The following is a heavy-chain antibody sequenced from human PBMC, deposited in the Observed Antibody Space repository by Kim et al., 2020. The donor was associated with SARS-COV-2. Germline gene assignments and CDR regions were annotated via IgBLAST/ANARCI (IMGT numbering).Heavy chain of an antibody. CDR3: ASFHAFDV. Sequence: GGSLRLSCAASGFSFRTYSMNWVRQAPGKGLEWLSYITGGDDINIRYADSVRGRFTISRDNAKNSLYLQMNSLRADDTALYYCASFHAFDVWGQGTMVTVSS. CDR2: ITGGDDINI. J-gene: IGHJ3*01. V-gene: IGHV3-48*04. CDR1: GFSFRTYS.